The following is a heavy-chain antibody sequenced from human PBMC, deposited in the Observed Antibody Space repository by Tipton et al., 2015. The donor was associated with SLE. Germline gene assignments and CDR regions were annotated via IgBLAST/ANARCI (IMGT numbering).Heavy chain of an antibody. D-gene: IGHD6-19*01. CDR2: IGTAGDP. Sequence: SLRLSCAASGFTFSSYDMHRVRQATGKGLEWVSAIGTAGDPYYPGSVKGRFTISRENAKNSLYLQMNSLRAGDTAVYYCARGESGSSGWNWYYFDYWGQGTLVTVSS. V-gene: IGHV3-13*05. CDR3: ARGESGSSGWNWYYFDY. CDR1: GFTFSSYD. J-gene: IGHJ4*02.